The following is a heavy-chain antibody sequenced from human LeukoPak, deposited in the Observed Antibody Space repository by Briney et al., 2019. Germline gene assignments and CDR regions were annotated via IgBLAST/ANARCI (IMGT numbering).Heavy chain of an antibody. CDR3: AREHGYTSSWYVDY. CDR1: GGSISSYY. CDR2: IYYSGST. Sequence: SETLSLTCTVSGGSISSYYWSWIRQSPGKRLEWIGYIYYSGSTNYNPSLKSRVTMSVDTSKNQFSLKLSSVTAADTAVYYCAREHGYTSSWYVDYWGQGTLVTVSS. V-gene: IGHV4-59*01. J-gene: IGHJ4*02. D-gene: IGHD6-13*01.